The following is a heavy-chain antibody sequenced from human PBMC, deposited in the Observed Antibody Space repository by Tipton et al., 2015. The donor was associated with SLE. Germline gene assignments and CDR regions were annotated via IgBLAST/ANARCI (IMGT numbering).Heavy chain of an antibody. CDR1: GGSISSHY. Sequence: TLSLTCTVSGGSISSHYWSWIRQPPGKGLEWIGYIYYSGSTNYNPSLKSRVTISVDTSKNQFSLNLSSVTAADTAVYYCARGGGSPSYWGQGTLVTVSS. D-gene: IGHD2-15*01. CDR2: IYYSGST. CDR3: ARGGGSPSY. J-gene: IGHJ4*02. V-gene: IGHV4-59*11.